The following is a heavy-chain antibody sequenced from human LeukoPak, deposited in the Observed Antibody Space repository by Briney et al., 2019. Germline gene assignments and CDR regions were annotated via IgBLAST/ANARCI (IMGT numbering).Heavy chain of an antibody. Sequence: PGGSLRLSCAASGFTFSSYAMSWVRQAPGKGLEWVSAISGSGGSTYYADSVKGRFTISRDNSKNTLYLQMNSLRAEDTAVYYCARAYDSSGYYYGLRWFDPWGQGTLVTVSS. CDR2: ISGSGGST. V-gene: IGHV3-23*01. CDR3: ARAYDSSGYYYGLRWFDP. CDR1: GFTFSSYA. J-gene: IGHJ5*02. D-gene: IGHD3-22*01.